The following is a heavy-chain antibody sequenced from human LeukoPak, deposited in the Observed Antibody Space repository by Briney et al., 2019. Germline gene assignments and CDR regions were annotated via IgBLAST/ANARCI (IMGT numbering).Heavy chain of an antibody. D-gene: IGHD2-2*01. Sequence: ASVKVSCKASGYTFTSYGINWVRQATGQGLEWMGWMNPNSGNTGYAQKFQGRVTITRNTSISTAYMELSSLRSEDTAVYYCARALVVPAGYYYYYYMDVWGKGTTVTVSS. CDR1: GYTFTSYG. CDR3: ARALVVPAGYYYYYYMDV. J-gene: IGHJ6*03. CDR2: MNPNSGNT. V-gene: IGHV1-8*03.